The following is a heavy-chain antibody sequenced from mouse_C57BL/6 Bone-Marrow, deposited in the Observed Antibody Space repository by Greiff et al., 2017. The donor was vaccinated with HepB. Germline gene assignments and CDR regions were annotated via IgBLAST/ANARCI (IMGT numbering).Heavy chain of an antibody. Sequence: EVQLQQSGPVLVKPGASVKMSCKASGYTFTDYYMNWVKQSHGKSLEWIGVINPYNGGTSYNQKFKGKATLTVDKSSSTAYMELNSLTSEDSAVYYCAREERFYYGSSYWYFDVWGTGTTVTVSS. CDR3: AREERFYYGSSYWYFDV. D-gene: IGHD1-1*01. J-gene: IGHJ1*03. CDR1: GYTFTDYY. CDR2: INPYNGGT. V-gene: IGHV1-19*01.